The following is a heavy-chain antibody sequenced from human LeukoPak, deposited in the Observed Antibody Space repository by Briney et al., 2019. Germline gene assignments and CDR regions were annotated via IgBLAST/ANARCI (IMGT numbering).Heavy chain of an antibody. CDR3: ARRGDYYDSSGRRSPLYYFDY. Sequence: PSETLSLTCTVSGGSISSSSYYWGWIRQPPGKGLEWIGSIYYSGSTYYNPSLKSRVTISVDTSKNQFSLKLSSVTAADTAVYYCARRGDYYDSSGRRSPLYYFDYWGQGTLVTVSS. CDR1: GGSISSSSYY. D-gene: IGHD3-22*01. J-gene: IGHJ4*02. CDR2: IYYSGST. V-gene: IGHV4-39*01.